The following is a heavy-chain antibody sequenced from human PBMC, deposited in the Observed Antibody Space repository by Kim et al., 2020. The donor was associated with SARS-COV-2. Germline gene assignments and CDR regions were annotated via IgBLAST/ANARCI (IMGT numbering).Heavy chain of an antibody. V-gene: IGHV3-23*01. Sequence: VKGRFTISRDNSKNTLYLQMNSLRAEDTAVYYCAKGVTYYYGSGSSGNDYWGQGTLVTVSS. D-gene: IGHD3-10*01. J-gene: IGHJ4*02. CDR3: AKGVTYYYGSGSSGNDY.